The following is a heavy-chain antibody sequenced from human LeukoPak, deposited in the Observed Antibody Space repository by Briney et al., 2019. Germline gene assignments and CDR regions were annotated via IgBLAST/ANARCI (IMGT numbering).Heavy chain of an antibody. V-gene: IGHV3-30*18. CDR2: ISNDGNNK. CDR3: AKLAYDSSGSTY. D-gene: IGHD3-22*01. J-gene: IGHJ4*02. Sequence: PGRSLRLSCAASGFIFSSYDMYWVRQAPGKGLEWVAVISNDGNNKQYADSVKGRFTISRDNSKNTLYLQMNGPRGEDTAVYYCAKLAYDSSGSTYWGQGTLVTVSS. CDR1: GFIFSSYD.